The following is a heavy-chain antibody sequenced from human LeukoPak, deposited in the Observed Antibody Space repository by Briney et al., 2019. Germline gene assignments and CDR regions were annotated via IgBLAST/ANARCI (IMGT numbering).Heavy chain of an antibody. Sequence: SETLSLTCTVSGGSISSSSYYWGWLRQPPGKGLEWFGSIYYSGSTYYNPSLKSRVTISVNTSKNQFSLKLSAVTAADTAVYYCARHFPYYYDSSGYYPSSDDAFDIWGQGTMVTVSS. J-gene: IGHJ3*02. V-gene: IGHV4-39*01. CDR2: IYYSGST. CDR3: ARHFPYYYDSSGYYPSSDDAFDI. CDR1: GGSISSSSYY. D-gene: IGHD3-22*01.